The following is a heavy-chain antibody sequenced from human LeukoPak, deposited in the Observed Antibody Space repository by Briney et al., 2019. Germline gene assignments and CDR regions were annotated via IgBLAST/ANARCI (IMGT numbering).Heavy chain of an antibody. J-gene: IGHJ5*02. CDR2: IYYSGST. V-gene: IGHV4-31*03. CDR3: AREGLIAVADTQYNWFDP. Sequence: SETLSLTCTVSGGSISSGGYYWSWIRQHPGKGLEWIGYIYYSGSTYYNPSLKSRVTISVDTSKNQFSLKLSSVTAADTAVYYCAREGLIAVADTQYNWFDPWGQGTLVTVSS. CDR1: GGSISSGGYY. D-gene: IGHD6-19*01.